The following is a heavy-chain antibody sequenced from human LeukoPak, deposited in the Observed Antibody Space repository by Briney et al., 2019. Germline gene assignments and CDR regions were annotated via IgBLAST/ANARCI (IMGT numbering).Heavy chain of an antibody. CDR2: ITSRSSYT. D-gene: IGHD6-13*01. V-gene: IGHV3-21*01. J-gene: IGHJ4*02. CDR3: ARDPIAAAASGGDS. CDR1: GFTFSSYS. Sequence: GGSLRLSCAASGFTFSSYSMNWVRQAPGKGLEWVSSITSRSSYTYYADSMKGRFTISRDSAKNSLYLQMNSLRAEDTAIYYCARDPIAAAASGGDSWGQGTLVTVSS.